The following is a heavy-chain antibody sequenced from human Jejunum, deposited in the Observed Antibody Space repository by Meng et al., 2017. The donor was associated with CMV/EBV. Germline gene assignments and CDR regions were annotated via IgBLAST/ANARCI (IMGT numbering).Heavy chain of an antibody. Sequence: SCAASGFTFSSYAMSWARQAPGKGLEWVSGISGSGDNTFYADSVEGRFTISRDNAKNTLYLQMNSLRAEDTAVYYCARGYNYNMDVWGQGTTVTVSS. CDR3: ARGYNYNMDV. V-gene: IGHV3-23*01. CDR2: ISGSGDNT. J-gene: IGHJ6*02. CDR1: GFTFSSYA.